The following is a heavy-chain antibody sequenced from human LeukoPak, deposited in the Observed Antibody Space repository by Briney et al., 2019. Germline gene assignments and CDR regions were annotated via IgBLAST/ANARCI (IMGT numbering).Heavy chain of an antibody. D-gene: IGHD2-15*01. CDR3: AKERYCSGGSCPYLDY. CDR1: GFTFSSYA. V-gene: IGHV3-9*01. CDR2: ISWNSGSI. Sequence: AGGSLRLSCAASGFTFSSYAMHWVRQAPGKGLEWVPGISWNSGSIGYADSVKGRFTISRDNAKNSLYLQMNSLRAEDTALYYCAKERYCSGGSCPYLDYWGQGTLVTVSS. J-gene: IGHJ4*02.